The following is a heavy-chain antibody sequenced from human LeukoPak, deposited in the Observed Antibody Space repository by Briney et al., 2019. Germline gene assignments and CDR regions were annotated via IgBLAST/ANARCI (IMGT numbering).Heavy chain of an antibody. J-gene: IGHJ6*02. CDR2: INPNSGGT. CDR1: GYTFTGYY. CDR3: ARGNTVKYYYGSGKTVNYYGMDV. V-gene: IGHV1-2*02. D-gene: IGHD3-10*01. Sequence: ASVKVSCKASGYTFTGYYMQWVRQAPGQGLEWMGWINPNSGGTNYAQKFQGRVTMTRDTSISTAYMELSRLRSDDTAVYYCARGNTVKYYYGSGKTVNYYGMDVWGQGTTVTVSS.